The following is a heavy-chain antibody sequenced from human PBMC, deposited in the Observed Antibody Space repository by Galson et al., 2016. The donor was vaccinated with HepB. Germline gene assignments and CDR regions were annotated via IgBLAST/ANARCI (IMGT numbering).Heavy chain of an antibody. V-gene: IGHV1-3*01. J-gene: IGHJ4*02. Sequence: SVKVSCKASGYTFTSYAMHWVRQAPGQRLEWMGWINAGNGNTKYSQKFQGRVTITRDTSASTAYMELSGLRSEDTAVYYCASRLYRRAYFDYWGQGTLVTVSS. CDR2: INAGNGNT. CDR3: ASRLYRRAYFDY. D-gene: IGHD4-11*01. CDR1: GYTFTSYA.